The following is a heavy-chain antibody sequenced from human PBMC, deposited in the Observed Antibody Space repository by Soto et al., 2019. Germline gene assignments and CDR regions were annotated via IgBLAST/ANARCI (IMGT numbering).Heavy chain of an antibody. CDR3: AKDLRSGYYYAGYLDY. V-gene: IGHV3-30*18. Sequence: QVQLVESGGGVVQPGRSLRLSCAASGFTFSSYGMYWVRQDPGKGLEWVAVISNDGSDKNYADSVKGRFTISRDKSKNTLYLQMNSLREEDTAVYYCAKDLRSGYYYAGYLDYWGQGTLLTVSS. J-gene: IGHJ4*02. CDR2: ISNDGSDK. D-gene: IGHD3-22*01. CDR1: GFTFSSYG.